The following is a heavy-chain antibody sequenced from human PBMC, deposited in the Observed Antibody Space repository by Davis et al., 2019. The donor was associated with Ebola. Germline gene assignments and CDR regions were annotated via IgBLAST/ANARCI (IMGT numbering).Heavy chain of an antibody. Sequence: PGGSLRLSCTASGFTFGDYAMNCVRQAPGKGLEWVSAISGSGGSTYYADSVKGRFTISRDNAKNSLYLQMNSLRAEDTAVYYCARDYYDILTGYYPLDYWGQGTLVTVSS. V-gene: IGHV3-23*01. D-gene: IGHD3-9*01. CDR1: GFTFGDYA. CDR2: ISGSGGST. J-gene: IGHJ4*02. CDR3: ARDYYDILTGYYPLDY.